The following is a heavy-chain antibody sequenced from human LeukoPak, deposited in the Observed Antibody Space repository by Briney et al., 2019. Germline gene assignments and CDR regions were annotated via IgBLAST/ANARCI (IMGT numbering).Heavy chain of an antibody. CDR3: TTGWATGRCLQQ. V-gene: IGHV3-21*01. CDR2: ISINSYYI. CDR1: GFTFSTYT. D-gene: IGHD2-15*01. J-gene: IGHJ1*01. Sequence: GGSLTLSCAASGFTFSTYTMNWVRHAPGKGLEWVSSISINSYYISYADSVKGRFTISRDNAQNSLFLHMNSLRAEDTAVYYCTTGWATGRCLQQWGQGTQVTVCS.